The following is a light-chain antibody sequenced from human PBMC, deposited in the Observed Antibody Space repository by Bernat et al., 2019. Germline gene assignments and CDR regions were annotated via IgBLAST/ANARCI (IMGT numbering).Light chain of an antibody. CDR1: QGISNY. CDR3: QKYNSAPPT. Sequence: DIQMTQSPSSLSASVGDRVTITCRASQGISNYLASYQQKPGKVPNLLVYAASTLQSGVPSRFSGSGSGTDFTLTISSLQPEDVATYYCQKYNSAPPTFGQGTKLEIK. V-gene: IGKV1-27*01. J-gene: IGKJ2*01. CDR2: AAS.